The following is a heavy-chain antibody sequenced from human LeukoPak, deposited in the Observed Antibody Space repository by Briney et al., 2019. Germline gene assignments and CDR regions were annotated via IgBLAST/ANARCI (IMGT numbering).Heavy chain of an antibody. Sequence: AASVKVSCKASGYTFTGYYIHWVRQAPGQGLEWMGWINPNSGVINYAQKFQGRVTMTRDTSISTDYMELSRLRSDDTAVYYCARGLATVTTSIDYWGQGTLVTVSS. D-gene: IGHD4-17*01. V-gene: IGHV1-2*02. CDR2: INPNSGVI. J-gene: IGHJ4*02. CDR3: ARGLATVTTSIDY. CDR1: GYTFTGYY.